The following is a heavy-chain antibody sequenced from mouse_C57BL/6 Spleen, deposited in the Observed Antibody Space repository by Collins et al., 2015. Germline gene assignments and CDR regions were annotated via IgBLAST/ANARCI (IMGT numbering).Heavy chain of an antibody. D-gene: IGHD1-3*01. Sequence: QIQLVQSGPELKKPGETVRISCKASGYTFTAAGMQWVQRMPGKGLKRIGWINTHSGVPKYAEDFKGRFAFSLETSASTAYLQISNLKNEDTATYFCASKGDAMDYWGQGTSVTVSS. CDR1: GYTFTAAG. CDR2: INTHSGVP. J-gene: IGHJ4*01. CDR3: ASKGDAMDY. V-gene: IGHV9-4*02.